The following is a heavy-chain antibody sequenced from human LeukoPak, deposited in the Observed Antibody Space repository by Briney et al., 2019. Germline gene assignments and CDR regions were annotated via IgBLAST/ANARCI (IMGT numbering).Heavy chain of an antibody. Sequence: PGGSLRLSCAASGFSFNTYSMNWVRQAPGKGLEWVSSISSTSAHIFYADSVKGRFSISRDNAKNSLYLQMNSLRVEDTAVYYCTGRYCTTTNCYSFDNWGHGTLVTVSS. CDR1: GFSFNTYS. CDR2: ISSTSAHI. J-gene: IGHJ3*02. CDR3: TGRYCTTTNCYSFDN. D-gene: IGHD2-2*01. V-gene: IGHV3-21*01.